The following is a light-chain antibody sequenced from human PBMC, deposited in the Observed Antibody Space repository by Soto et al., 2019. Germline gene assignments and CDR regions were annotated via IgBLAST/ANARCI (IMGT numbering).Light chain of an antibody. Sequence: QLVLTQSPSASASLGASVKLTCTLSSGHSTYAIAWHQQQPEKGPRYLMRLNSDGSHSKGDGIPGRFSGSSSGAERYLTISSLQSEDEADYYCQTWGVFGTGTKLTVL. J-gene: IGLJ1*01. CDR2: LNSDGSH. CDR3: QTWGV. CDR1: SGHSTYA. V-gene: IGLV4-69*01.